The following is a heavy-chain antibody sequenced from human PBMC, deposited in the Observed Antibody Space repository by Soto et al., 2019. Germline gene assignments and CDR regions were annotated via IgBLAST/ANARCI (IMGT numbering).Heavy chain of an antibody. V-gene: IGHV4-34*01. Sequence: PSETLSLTCAVYGGSFSGYYWSWIRQPPGKGLEWIGEINHSGSTNYNPSLKSRATISVDTSKNQFSLKLTSVTAADTAVYYCARVPGDVWLGDRWLDPWGQGTLVTVSS. D-gene: IGHD3-10*01. CDR3: ARVPGDVWLGDRWLDP. J-gene: IGHJ5*02. CDR1: GGSFSGYY. CDR2: INHSGST.